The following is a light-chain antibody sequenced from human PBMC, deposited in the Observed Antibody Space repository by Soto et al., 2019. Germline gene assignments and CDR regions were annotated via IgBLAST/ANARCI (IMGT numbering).Light chain of an antibody. CDR1: SSNIGNNH. CDR3: GAWNTSLSFVL. V-gene: IGLV1-51*01. Sequence: QSVLTQPPSVSAAPGQKVTISCSGSSSNIGNNHVSWYQQFPGTAPKLLIYDNNNRPSEIPDRFSGSKSGTSATLGITGLQAGDGADYYGGAWNTSLSFVLFGEGTKLPVL. CDR2: DNN. J-gene: IGLJ2*01.